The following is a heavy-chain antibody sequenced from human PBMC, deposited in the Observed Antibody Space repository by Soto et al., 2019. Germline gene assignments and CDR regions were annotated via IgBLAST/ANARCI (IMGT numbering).Heavy chain of an antibody. V-gene: IGHV3-23*01. Sequence: LRLSCAASGFIFSNYAMTWVRQAPGKGLEWVSAISGSGDGTYYADSVKGRFTISRDNSKNTMYLQMSSLRADDTAVYYCAKAHEITVFGILISSPYDCWGPGTLVTVSS. J-gene: IGHJ4*02. CDR1: GFIFSNYA. D-gene: IGHD3-3*01. CDR2: ISGSGDGT. CDR3: AKAHEITVFGILISSPYDC.